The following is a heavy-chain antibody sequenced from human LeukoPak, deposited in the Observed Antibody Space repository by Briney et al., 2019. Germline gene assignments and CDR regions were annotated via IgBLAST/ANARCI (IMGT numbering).Heavy chain of an antibody. CDR1: GGTFSSYA. V-gene: IGHV1-69*04. CDR2: VIPILGIA. CDR3: ARDRGVAYRSSWPIDY. Sequence: SVKVSCKASGGTFSSYAISWVRQAPGQGLEWMGRVIPILGIANYAQKFQGRVTITADKSTSTAYMELSSLRSEDTAVYYCARDRGVAYRSSWPIDYWGQGTLVTVSS. D-gene: IGHD6-13*01. J-gene: IGHJ4*02.